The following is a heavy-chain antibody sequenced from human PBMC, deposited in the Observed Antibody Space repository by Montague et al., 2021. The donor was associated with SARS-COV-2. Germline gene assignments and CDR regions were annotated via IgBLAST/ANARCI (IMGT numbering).Heavy chain of an antibody. V-gene: IGHV4-34*01. CDR3: ARVRYYGSGTSLGMDV. Sequence: SETLSLTCAVYGGSFSGYYWSWIRQPPGKGLEWIGEINHSGSTNYNPSLKSRVTTSVGTSKNQFSLKLSSVTAADTAVYYCARVRYYGSGTSLGMDVWGQGTTVTVSS. CDR1: GGSFSGYY. D-gene: IGHD3-10*01. J-gene: IGHJ6*02. CDR2: INHSGST.